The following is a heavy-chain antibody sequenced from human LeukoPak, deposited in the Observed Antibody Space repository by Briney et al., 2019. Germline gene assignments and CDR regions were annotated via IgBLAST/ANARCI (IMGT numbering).Heavy chain of an antibody. CDR2: IGDSGGST. D-gene: IGHD2-8*01. V-gene: IGHV3-23*01. J-gene: IGHJ4*02. CDR3: AKDTSIGRYCTNGVCSPFDY. CDR1: GFTFSGYA. Sequence: GGSLRLSCVASGFTFSGYAMSWVRQAPGKGLEWVSAIGDSGGSTYDADSVKGRFTISRDNSKNTLYLQMNSLRAEDTAVYYCAKDTSIGRYCTNGVCSPFDYWGQGALGTVSS.